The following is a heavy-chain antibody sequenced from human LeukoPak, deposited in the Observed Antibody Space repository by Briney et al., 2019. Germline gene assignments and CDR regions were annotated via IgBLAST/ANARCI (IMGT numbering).Heavy chain of an antibody. CDR1: GGSISSSNW. CDR3: ARDPGSGYEEHFDY. V-gene: IGHV4-4*02. J-gene: IGHJ4*02. Sequence: PSGTLSLTCAVSGGSISSSNWWSWVRQPPGKGLEWIGEIYHSGSTNYNPSLKSRVTISVDTSKNQFSLKLSSVTAEDTAVYYCARDPGSGYEEHFDYWGQGTLVTVSS. CDR2: IYHSGST. D-gene: IGHD5-12*01.